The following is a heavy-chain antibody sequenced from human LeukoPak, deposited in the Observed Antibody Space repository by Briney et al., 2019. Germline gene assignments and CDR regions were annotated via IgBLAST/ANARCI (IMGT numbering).Heavy chain of an antibody. V-gene: IGHV4-30-2*01. CDR2: IYHSGST. Sequence: SETLSLTCAVSGGSISSGGYSWSWIRQPPGKGLEWIGYIYHSGSTYYNPSLKSRVTISVDRSKNQFSLKLSSVTAADTAVYYCARSAYGDYFFTHKNWFDPWGQGTLVTVSS. D-gene: IGHD4-17*01. CDR1: GGSISSGGYS. CDR3: ARSAYGDYFFTHKNWFDP. J-gene: IGHJ5*02.